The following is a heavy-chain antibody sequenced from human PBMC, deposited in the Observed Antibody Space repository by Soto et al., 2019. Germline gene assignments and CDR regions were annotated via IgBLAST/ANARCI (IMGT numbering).Heavy chain of an antibody. D-gene: IGHD3-3*01. CDR2: ISGSGGST. Sequence: PWGSLRLSCAASGFTFSSYAMSWVRQAPGKGLEWVSAISGSGGSTYYADSVKGRFTISRDNSKNTLYLQMNSLRAEDTAVYYCAKTQTCYDFWSGYYCWFDPWGQGTLVTVSS. CDR1: GFTFSSYA. V-gene: IGHV3-23*01. CDR3: AKTQTCYDFWSGYYCWFDP. J-gene: IGHJ5*02.